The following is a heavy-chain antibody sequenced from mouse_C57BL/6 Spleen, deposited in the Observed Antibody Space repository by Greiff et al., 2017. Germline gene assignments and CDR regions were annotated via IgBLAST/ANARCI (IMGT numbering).Heavy chain of an antibody. J-gene: IGHJ1*03. D-gene: IGHD2-3*01. CDR3: ARWGGYYERYFDV. CDR1: GFSLSTSGMG. V-gene: IGHV8-12*01. CDR2: IYWDDDK. Sequence: QVTLKESGPGILQSSQTLSLTCSFSGFSLSTSGMGVSWIRQPSGKGLEWLAHIYWDDDKRYNPSLKSRLTISKDTSRNQVFLKITSVDTADTATYYCARWGGYYERYFDVWGTGTTVTVSS.